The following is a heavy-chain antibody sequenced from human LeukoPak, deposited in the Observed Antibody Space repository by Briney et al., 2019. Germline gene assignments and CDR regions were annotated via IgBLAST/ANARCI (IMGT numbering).Heavy chain of an antibody. CDR2: ISAYNGNT. D-gene: IGHD3-22*01. CDR1: GYTFTSYG. CDR3: ARPQVVVITTGAFDI. V-gene: IGHV1-18*01. Sequence: ASVKVSCKASGYTFTSYGISWVRQAPGQGLEWMGWISAYNGNTNYAQKLQGRVTMTTDTSTSTAYMELSRLRSDDTAVYYCARPQVVVITTGAFDIWGQGTMVTVSS. J-gene: IGHJ3*02.